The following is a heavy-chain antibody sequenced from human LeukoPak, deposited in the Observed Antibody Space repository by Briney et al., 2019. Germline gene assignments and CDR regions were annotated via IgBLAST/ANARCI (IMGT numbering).Heavy chain of an antibody. CDR1: GFTFSNYW. J-gene: IGHJ5*02. V-gene: IGHV3-7*01. CDR3: ARDGRTYRSAGS. CDR2: IKQDGSEK. Sequence: GGSLRLSCAASGFTFSNYWMSSVRQAPGKGLEWVANIKQDGSEKYYVDSVKGRFTISRDNAKNSLYLQMNSLRAEDTAVYYCARDGRTYRSAGSWGQGTLVTVSS. D-gene: IGHD1-14*01.